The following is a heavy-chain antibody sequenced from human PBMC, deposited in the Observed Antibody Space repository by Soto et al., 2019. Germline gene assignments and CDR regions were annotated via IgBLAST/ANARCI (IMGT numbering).Heavy chain of an antibody. D-gene: IGHD1-26*01. CDR2: IRNKANSYTT. V-gene: IGHV3-72*01. CDR3: ARDSGKGAYFDY. J-gene: IGHJ4*01. Sequence: EVQLVESGGGLVQPGGSQRLSCAASGFTFSDHYMDWVRQAPGKGLEWVGRIRNKANSYTTDYAASVKGRFTISRDDSKDSRYLQMNSLKTEATAIYYCARDSGKGAYFDYWGHGTLATVSS. CDR1: GFTFSDHY.